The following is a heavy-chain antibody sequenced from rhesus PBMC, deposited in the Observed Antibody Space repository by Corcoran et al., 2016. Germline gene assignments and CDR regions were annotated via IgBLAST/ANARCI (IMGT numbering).Heavy chain of an antibody. CDR1: GFTFSSYG. J-gene: IGHJ4*01. Sequence: EVQLVESGGGLVQPGGSLRLSCAASGFTFSSYGMSWVRQAPGKGLEWVSSSSSASSYIYYADSVKGRFTISRDNAKNSLSLQMNSLRAEDTAVYYCTSGSGYDYGSSYAYWGQGVLVTVSS. CDR2: SSSASSYI. V-gene: IGHV3S16*01. D-gene: IGHD4-29*01. CDR3: TSGSGYDYGSSYAY.